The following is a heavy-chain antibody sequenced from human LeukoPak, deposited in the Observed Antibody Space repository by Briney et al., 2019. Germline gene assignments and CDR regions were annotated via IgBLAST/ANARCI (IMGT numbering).Heavy chain of an antibody. V-gene: IGHV2-5*01. D-gene: IGHD3-22*01. CDR2: ISRNDDK. J-gene: IGHJ3*02. CDR3: AHRRSRDYYDSSRGAFDI. CDR1: GFSLSTSGVG. Sequence: SGPTLVNPTQTLTLTCTFSGFSLSTSGVGVGWIRQPPGKALELLALISRNDDKRYSPSLKSRLTITKDTSKNQVVLTMTNMDPVDTATYYCAHRRSRDYYDSSRGAFDIWGQGTMVTVSS.